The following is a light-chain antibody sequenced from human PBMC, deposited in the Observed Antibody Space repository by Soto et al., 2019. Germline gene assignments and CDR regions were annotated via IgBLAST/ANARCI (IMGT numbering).Light chain of an antibody. CDR1: SSDVGGYNY. CDR3: SSYTSTSTRGV. V-gene: IGLV2-14*01. J-gene: IGLJ3*02. CDR2: EVS. Sequence: QSALTQPASVSGSPGQSITISCTGTSSDVGGYNYVSWYQQHPGKAPKLMIYEVSNRPSGVSNRFSGSKSGNTASLTISRLQAEDEAVYYCSSYTSTSTRGVFGGGTKLTVL.